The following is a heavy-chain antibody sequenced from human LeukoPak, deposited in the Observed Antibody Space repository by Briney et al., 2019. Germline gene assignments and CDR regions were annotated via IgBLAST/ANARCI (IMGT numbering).Heavy chain of an antibody. V-gene: IGHV1-69*05. J-gene: IGHJ6*03. D-gene: IGHD5-18*01. Sequence: SVKVSCKASGGTFSSYAISWVRQAPGQGLEWMGGIIPIFGTANYAQKFQGRVTITTDESTSTAYMELSSLRSEDTAVYYCARGVVDTAMVKYYYYYYMDVWGQGTLVTVSS. CDR1: GGTFSSYA. CDR2: IIPIFGTA. CDR3: ARGVVDTAMVKYYYYYYMDV.